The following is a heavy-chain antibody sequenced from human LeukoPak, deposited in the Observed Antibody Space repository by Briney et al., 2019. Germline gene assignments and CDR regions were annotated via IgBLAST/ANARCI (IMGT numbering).Heavy chain of an antibody. J-gene: IGHJ4*02. CDR1: GYTFTTYG. D-gene: IGHD3-3*01. Sequence: ASVKVSCKASGYTFTTYGLSWVRQAPGQGLEWMGQISGNDGDTNYAQKFQGRVTMTTDTATSTAYMELRSLRSDDTAVYYCARDVPDFWSGFDSWGQGTLVSVPS. CDR3: ARDVPDFWSGFDS. CDR2: ISGNDGDT. V-gene: IGHV1-18*01.